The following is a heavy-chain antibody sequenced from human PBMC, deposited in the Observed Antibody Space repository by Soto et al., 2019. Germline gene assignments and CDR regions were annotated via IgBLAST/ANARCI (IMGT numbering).Heavy chain of an antibody. Sequence: EVQLLESGGGLVQPGGSLRLSCAASGFTFSSYVMSWVRQAPGKGLEWVSAISGSGGSTYYGDSVKGRFTISRDNSKNTLYRQMNSLRAEDTAVYYCAKVRADYYDSSGPIDYWGQGTLVTVSS. J-gene: IGHJ4*02. D-gene: IGHD3-22*01. CDR3: AKVRADYYDSSGPIDY. V-gene: IGHV3-23*01. CDR1: GFTFSSYV. CDR2: ISGSGGST.